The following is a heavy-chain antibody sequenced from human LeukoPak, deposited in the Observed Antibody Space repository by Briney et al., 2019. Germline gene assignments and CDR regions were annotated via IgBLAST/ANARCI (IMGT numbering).Heavy chain of an antibody. D-gene: IGHD3-9*01. CDR1: GFTVSSNY. CDR2: TYSDGIT. J-gene: IGHJ4*02. Sequence: GGSLRLCCAASGFTVSSNYMSWVRQGPGKGLEWVSLTYSDGITYYADSVKGRFTIPRDNSKNTLYLQMNSLRAEDTAVYYCARDFDTLTGSIFDYWGQGTLVTVSS. V-gene: IGHV3-53*01. CDR3: ARDFDTLTGSIFDY.